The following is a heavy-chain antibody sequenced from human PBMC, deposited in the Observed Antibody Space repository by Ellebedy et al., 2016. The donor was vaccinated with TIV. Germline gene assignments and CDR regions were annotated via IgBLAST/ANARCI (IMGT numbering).Heavy chain of an antibody. J-gene: IGHJ6*02. Sequence: GGSLRLSCVASRFPFSSYWMTWVRQAPGKGLEWVANINQDGSETYYVDSVKGRFTISRDNTRNSLFVQMNSLRVEDTAVYYCVRDGAYGDYSPGYYGLNVWGQGTTVTVSS. D-gene: IGHD4-17*01. CDR2: INQDGSET. CDR1: RFPFSSYW. CDR3: VRDGAYGDYSPGYYGLNV. V-gene: IGHV3-7*03.